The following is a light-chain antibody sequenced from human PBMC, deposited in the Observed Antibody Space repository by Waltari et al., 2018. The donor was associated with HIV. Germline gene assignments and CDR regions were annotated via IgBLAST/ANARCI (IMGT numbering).Light chain of an antibody. CDR1: SSDVGGYNY. CDR3: SSHAGSKVV. Sequence: QSALPQPPSASGSPGQSVPLSCTGTSSDVGGYNYVSWHQQHPGKAPKLMIYDVIKRPSGVPDRFSGSKSGNTASLTGSGLQPEDEADYYCSSHAGSKVVFGGGTRLTVL. V-gene: IGLV2-8*01. J-gene: IGLJ2*01. CDR2: DVI.